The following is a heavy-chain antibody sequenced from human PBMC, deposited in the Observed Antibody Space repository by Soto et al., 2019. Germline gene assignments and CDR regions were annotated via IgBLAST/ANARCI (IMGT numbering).Heavy chain of an antibody. V-gene: IGHV3-21*01. CDR1: GLTCSSYS. D-gene: IGHD2-2*02. CDR3: ARDFSSSSYNNWFDP. J-gene: IGHJ5*02. CDR2: ISSSSSYI. Sequence: GGSLRHSCAASGLTCSSYSMSWVRQATGKGLEWVSSISSSSSYIYYADSVKGRFTISRDNAKNSLYLQMDSLRAEDTAVYYCARDFSSSSYNNWFDPWGQGTLVTVSS.